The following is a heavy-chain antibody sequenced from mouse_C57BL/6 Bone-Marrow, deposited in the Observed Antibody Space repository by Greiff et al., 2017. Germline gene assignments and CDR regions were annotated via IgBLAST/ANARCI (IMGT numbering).Heavy chain of an antibody. CDR1: GFTFSDYG. V-gene: IGHV5-6*01. CDR3: ARHGLLRSMDY. J-gene: IGHJ4*01. CDR2: INSGGTNT. D-gene: IGHD1-1*01. Sequence: EVKLMESGGDLVKPGGSLKLSCAASGFTFSDYGMSWVRQTPDKRLEWVATINSGGTNTYYPDSLKGRFTISRDNAMDTLYLQRSSLKSEDTALYYCARHGLLRSMDYWGQGASVTVSS.